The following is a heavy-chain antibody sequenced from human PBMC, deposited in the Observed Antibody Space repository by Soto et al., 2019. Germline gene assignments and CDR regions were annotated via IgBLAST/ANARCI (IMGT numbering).Heavy chain of an antibody. Sequence: QVQLVESGGGVVQPGRSLRLSCAASGFTFSNYAMHWVRQAPGKGLEWLAIISYDGDNEYYADSVRGRFTISRDNSKNTLYLQTNHLRHDDTAVYYRAIDGGPVFYNCPGCSAQHFEHWGHGTLFTVSS. V-gene: IGHV3-30*03. D-gene: IGHD2-2*01. CDR2: ISYDGDNE. J-gene: IGHJ4*01. CDR3: AIDGGPVFYNCPGCSAQHFEH. CDR1: GFTFSNYA.